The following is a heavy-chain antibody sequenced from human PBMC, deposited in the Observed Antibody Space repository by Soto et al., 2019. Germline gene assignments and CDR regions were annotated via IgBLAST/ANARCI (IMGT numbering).Heavy chain of an antibody. V-gene: IGHV3-23*01. Sequence: EVQLLESGGGLVQPGGSLRLSCAASGFTFSNYAMGWVRQAPGKGLEWVSAISASGVNTYYANSVKGRFTISRDNSKNTLYLQMNSLRAEDTAVYYCGKARNVPIDWFDPWGQGTLVTVSS. CDR3: GKARNVPIDWFDP. D-gene: IGHD3-3*02. J-gene: IGHJ5*02. CDR2: ISASGVNT. CDR1: GFTFSNYA.